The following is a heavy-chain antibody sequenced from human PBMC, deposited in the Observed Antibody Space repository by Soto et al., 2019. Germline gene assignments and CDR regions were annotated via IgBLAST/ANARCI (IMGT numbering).Heavy chain of an antibody. D-gene: IGHD2-21*02. V-gene: IGHV4-59*13. CDR3: ARGYCGGDCYRKTYYFDY. J-gene: IGHJ4*02. Sequence: SETLSLTCTVSGDSISSYSWSWIRQPPGKGLEWIGYIYYSGSTNYNPSLKSRVTISVDTSKNQFSLKLSSVTAADTAVYYCARGYCGGDCYRKTYYFDYWGQGTLVTVSS. CDR1: GDSISSYS. CDR2: IYYSGST.